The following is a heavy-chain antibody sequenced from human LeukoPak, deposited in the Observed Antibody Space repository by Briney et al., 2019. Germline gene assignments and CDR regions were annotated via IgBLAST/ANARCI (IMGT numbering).Heavy chain of an antibody. D-gene: IGHD3-10*01. CDR1: GGSTSGYF. CDR2: INHSGST. CDR3: ARVDGFGESPLDAFDV. Sequence: SETLSLTCDVSGGSTSGYFWSWIRQLPGKGPEWIGEINHSGSTKYIPSLKSRLTISVDTSKNQFSLKLTSVTAADTAVYYCARVDGFGESPLDAFDVWGQGTMLTVSS. J-gene: IGHJ3*01. V-gene: IGHV4-34*01.